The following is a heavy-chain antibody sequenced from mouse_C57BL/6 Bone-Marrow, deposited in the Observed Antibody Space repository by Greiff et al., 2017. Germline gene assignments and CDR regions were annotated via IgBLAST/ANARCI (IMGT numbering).Heavy chain of an antibody. D-gene: IGHD1-1*01. V-gene: IGHV1-19*01. CDR2: INPYNGGT. CDR3: ARSGGSSPYFDY. Sequence: VQLQQSGPVLVKPGASVKMSCKASGYTFTDYYMNWVKQSHGKSLEWIGVINPYNGGTSYNQKFKGKATLTVDKSSSTAYMELNSLTSEDSAGYYCARSGGSSPYFDYWGQGTTLTVSS. CDR1: GYTFTDYY. J-gene: IGHJ2*01.